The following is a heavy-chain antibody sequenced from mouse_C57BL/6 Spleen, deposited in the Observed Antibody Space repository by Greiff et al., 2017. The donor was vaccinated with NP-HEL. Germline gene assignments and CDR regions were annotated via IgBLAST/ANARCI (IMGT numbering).Heavy chain of an antibody. CDR3: ARDRQLRLRRYAMDY. J-gene: IGHJ4*01. V-gene: IGHV3-6*01. D-gene: IGHD3-2*02. CDR2: ISYDGSN. CDR1: GYSITSGYY. Sequence: VQLVESGPGLVKPSQSLSLTCSVTGYSITSGYYWNWIRQFPGNKLEWMGYISYDGSNNYNPSLKNRISITRDTSKNQFFLKLNSVTTEDTATYYCARDRQLRLRRYAMDYWGQGTSVTVSS.